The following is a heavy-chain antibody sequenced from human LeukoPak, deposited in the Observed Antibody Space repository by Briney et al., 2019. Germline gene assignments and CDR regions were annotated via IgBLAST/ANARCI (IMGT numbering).Heavy chain of an antibody. CDR3: AREGPRYYGSGSNNWFDP. CDR2: INHSGST. J-gene: IGHJ5*02. V-gene: IGHV4-34*01. CDR1: GGSFSGYY. Sequence: SETLSLTCDDYGGSFSGYYWSRIRQPPGKGLEWIGEINHSGSTNYNPSLKSRVTISVDTSKNQFSLKLSSVTAADTAVYYCAREGPRYYGSGSNNWFDPWGQGTLVTVSS. D-gene: IGHD3-10*01.